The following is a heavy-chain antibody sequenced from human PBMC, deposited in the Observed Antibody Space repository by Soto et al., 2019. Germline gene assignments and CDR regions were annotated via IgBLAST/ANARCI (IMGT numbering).Heavy chain of an antibody. CDR1: GGSISSNY. CDR2: VYNSGST. CDR3: ARYRREAVAGYTLDN. Sequence: SETLSLTCTVSGGSISSNYRTWIRQPPGKGLEWIGYVYNSGSTNYNPSLKSRVTISEGTSKSQFSLKVNSMTAADTAVYYCARYRREAVAGYTLDNWGQGILVTVSS. D-gene: IGHD6-13*01. J-gene: IGHJ4*02. V-gene: IGHV4-59*01.